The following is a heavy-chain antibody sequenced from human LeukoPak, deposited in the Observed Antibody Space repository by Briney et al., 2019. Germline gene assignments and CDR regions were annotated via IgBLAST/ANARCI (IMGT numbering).Heavy chain of an antibody. V-gene: IGHV3-23*01. CDR2: ISGSGGST. D-gene: IGHD3-10*01. CDR1: GFTFSSYA. Sequence: PGGSLRLSCAASGFTFSSYAMSWVRQAPGKGLEWVSAISGSGGSTYYADSVKGRFTISRDNSKNTLYLQMNSLRAEDTAVYYCARMVQTWSRDYYYYYGMDVWGQGTTVTVSS. J-gene: IGHJ6*02. CDR3: ARMVQTWSRDYYYYYGMDV.